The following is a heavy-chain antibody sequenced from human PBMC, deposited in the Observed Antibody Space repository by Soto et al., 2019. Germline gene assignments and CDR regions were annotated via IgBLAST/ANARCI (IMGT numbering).Heavy chain of an antibody. Sequence: ASVKVSCKASGYTFTTYDINWVRQAAGQGLEWMGWMNPNSGNTGYAQKFQGRVTMTRNTSISTAYMELSSLTYEDTAVYYCVTAPAQPTTNYYYYLDVWGKGTTVTVSS. J-gene: IGHJ6*03. CDR2: MNPNSGNT. D-gene: IGHD1-1*01. V-gene: IGHV1-8*01. CDR1: GYTFTTYD. CDR3: VTAPAQPTTNYYYYLDV.